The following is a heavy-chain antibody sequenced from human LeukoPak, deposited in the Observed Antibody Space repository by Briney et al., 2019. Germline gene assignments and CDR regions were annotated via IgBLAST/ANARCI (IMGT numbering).Heavy chain of an antibody. V-gene: IGHV4-30-2*01. CDR1: GGSISSGGYY. J-gene: IGHJ4*02. Sequence: SETLSLTCTVSGGSISSGGYYWSWIRQPPGKGLEWIGYIYHSGSTYYNPSLKSRVTISVDRSKNQFSLKLSSVTAADTAVYHCARVVAAAGLDYWGQGTLVTVSS. CDR3: ARVVAAAGLDY. CDR2: IYHSGST. D-gene: IGHD6-13*01.